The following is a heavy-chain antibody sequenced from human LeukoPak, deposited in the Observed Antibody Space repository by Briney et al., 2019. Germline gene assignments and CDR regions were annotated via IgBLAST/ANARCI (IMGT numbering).Heavy chain of an antibody. Sequence: PSETLSLTCTVSGGSISSYYWSWIRQPPGKGLEWIGYIYYSGSTNYNPSLKSRVTISVDTSKNQFSLKLSSVAAADTAVYYCARGYDSSGYYYFYYYGMDVWGQGTTVTVSS. D-gene: IGHD3-22*01. V-gene: IGHV4-59*01. CDR1: GGSISSYY. J-gene: IGHJ6*02. CDR2: IYYSGST. CDR3: ARGYDSSGYYYFYYYGMDV.